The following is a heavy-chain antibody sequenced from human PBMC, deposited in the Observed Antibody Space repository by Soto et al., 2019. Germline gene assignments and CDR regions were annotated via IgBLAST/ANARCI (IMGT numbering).Heavy chain of an antibody. Sequence: ASLKVSCKASGYNFTSYDINCVRQATRQRLGGMGWINPHSGNTGNERKFQGRVTMTRNNYISTAYMPLSSPRAADTAVYYCARWLRYGGNYYSSYGMDVWGQGTTVTVSS. CDR1: GYNFTSYD. CDR2: INPHSGNT. CDR3: ARWLRYGGNYYSSYGMDV. D-gene: IGHD2-15*01. J-gene: IGHJ6*02. V-gene: IGHV1-8*01.